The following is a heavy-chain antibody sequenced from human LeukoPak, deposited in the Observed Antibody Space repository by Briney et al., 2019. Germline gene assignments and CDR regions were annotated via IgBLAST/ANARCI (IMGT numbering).Heavy chain of an antibody. V-gene: IGHV4-38-2*01. CDR1: GYSISSGYY. CDR3: ARLGTSYYCSSIICYAPNWFDP. J-gene: IGHJ5*02. Sequence: KPSETLSLTCAVSGYSISSGYYWGWIRQPPGKGLEWIGSIYHSGSTYYNPSLKSRVTISVDTSKNQFSLKLSSVTAADTAVYYCARLGTSYYCSSIICYAPNWFDPSGQGTLVSVSS. CDR2: IYHSGST. D-gene: IGHD2-2*01.